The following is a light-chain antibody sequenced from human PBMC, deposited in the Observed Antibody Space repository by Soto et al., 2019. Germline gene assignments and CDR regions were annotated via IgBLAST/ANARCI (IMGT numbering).Light chain of an antibody. CDR2: SNY. V-gene: IGLV1-44*01. CDR1: ISNIESNT. J-gene: IGLJ1*01. CDR3: AAWDDILNGYV. Sequence: QSLLTQPPSASGTPGQRVTISCSGSISNIESNTVTWYQQLPVTAPKLVIYSNYDRPSGVPDRFSGSTSGTSASLVIRGLQSEDEADYYCAAWDDILNGYVFGGGTKVTVL.